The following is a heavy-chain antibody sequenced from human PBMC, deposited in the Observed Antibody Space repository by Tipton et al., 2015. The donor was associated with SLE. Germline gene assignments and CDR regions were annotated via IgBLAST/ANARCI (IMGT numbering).Heavy chain of an antibody. CDR2: TYYRSKWYN. Sequence: GLVKPSQTLSLTCAISGDSVSSNSAAWNWIRQSPSRGLEWLGRTYYRSKWYNDCAVSVKSRITINPDTSKNQFSLKLSSVTAADTAVYYCAASAGGNFDYWGQGTLVTVSS. D-gene: IGHD6-13*01. CDR3: AASAGGNFDY. CDR1: GDSVSSNSAA. V-gene: IGHV6-1*01. J-gene: IGHJ4*02.